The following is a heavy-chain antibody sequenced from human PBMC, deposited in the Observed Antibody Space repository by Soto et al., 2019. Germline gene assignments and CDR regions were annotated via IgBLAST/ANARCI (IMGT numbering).Heavy chain of an antibody. J-gene: IGHJ5*02. Sequence: SETLSLTCAVSSYSISGGFYWAWIRQPPGKGLERIGNIYHSGSAHYNPSLKSRVTMSVDTSKNNFSLRLTSVTAADTVVYYCARVTIFEYWFDPWGQGILVTVSS. CDR2: IYHSGSA. D-gene: IGHD3-3*01. V-gene: IGHV4-38-2*01. CDR3: ARVTIFEYWFDP. CDR1: SYSISGGFY.